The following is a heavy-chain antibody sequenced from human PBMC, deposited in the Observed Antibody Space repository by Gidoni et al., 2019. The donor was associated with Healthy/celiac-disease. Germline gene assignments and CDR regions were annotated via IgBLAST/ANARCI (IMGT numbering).Heavy chain of an antibody. CDR1: GGSISSSS. J-gene: IGHJ4*02. V-gene: IGHV4-4*07. CDR3: ARDGGYSSSSGGFDY. Sequence: QVQLQESAQGLVKPSETLSLTCTVSGGSISSSSWSWIRQPAGEGLEWIGRIYTSGSTNYNPSLKSRVTMSVDTSKNQFSLKLSTVTAADTAVYYCARDGGYSSSSGGFDYWGQGTLVTVSS. D-gene: IGHD6-6*01. CDR2: IYTSGST.